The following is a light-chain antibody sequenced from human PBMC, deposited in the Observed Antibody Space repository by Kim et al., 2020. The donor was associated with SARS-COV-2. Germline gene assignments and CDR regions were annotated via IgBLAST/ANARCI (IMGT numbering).Light chain of an antibody. CDR1: QSVSSSY. Sequence: EIVLTQSPGTLSLSPGERATLSCRASQSVSSSYLAWYQQKPGQAPRLLIYGASSRATGIPDRLSGSGSGTDFTLTISRLESEDFAVYYCQPYGSSPQTFVPGTPLEIK. CDR2: GAS. CDR3: QPYGSSPQT. J-gene: IGKJ5*01. V-gene: IGKV3-20*01.